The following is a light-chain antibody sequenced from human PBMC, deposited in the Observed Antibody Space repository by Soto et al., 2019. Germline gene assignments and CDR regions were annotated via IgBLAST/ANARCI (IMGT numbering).Light chain of an antibody. J-gene: IGKJ2*02. CDR2: AAS. Sequence: AIRMTQSPSSLSASTGDRVTITCRASQGISSYLAWYQQKPGKAPKLLIYAASTLQSGVPSRFSGSGSGTDFTLTILCLKSEDFATYYFQQYYSYPRTFGQGTKLEIQ. V-gene: IGKV1-8*01. CDR3: QQYYSYPRT. CDR1: QGISSY.